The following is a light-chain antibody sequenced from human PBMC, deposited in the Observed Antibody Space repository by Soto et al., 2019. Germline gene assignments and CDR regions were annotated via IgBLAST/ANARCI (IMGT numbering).Light chain of an antibody. J-gene: IGKJ4*01. CDR2: GAF. V-gene: IGKV3-15*01. CDR3: QQYKNWPPLT. Sequence: EIVMTQSPATLSVSPGETATLSCRASQSVSYNLAWYQQKPGQGPRLLIYGAFTRATGIPARFSGSGSGTDFTLTISSLQSEDGAVDYCQQYKNWPPLTFGGGTKVEIK. CDR1: QSVSYN.